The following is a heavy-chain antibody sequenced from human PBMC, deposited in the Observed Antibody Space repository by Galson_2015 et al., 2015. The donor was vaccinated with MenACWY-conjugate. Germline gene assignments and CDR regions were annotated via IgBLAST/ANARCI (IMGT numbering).Heavy chain of an antibody. CDR1: GYTFGSYW. CDR3: AKRDGSWPDTFDF. D-gene: IGHD6-13*01. V-gene: IGHV5-51*01. CDR2: IYPGDSDT. Sequence: SGAEVKHPGESLQISCKGSGYTFGSYWIGWVRQMPGKCLEWMGIIYPGDSDTTYSPSFQGQVTISVDKSINTAYLQWSSLKASDTAMYYCAKRDGSWPDTFDFWGQGTMVTVSS. J-gene: IGHJ3*01.